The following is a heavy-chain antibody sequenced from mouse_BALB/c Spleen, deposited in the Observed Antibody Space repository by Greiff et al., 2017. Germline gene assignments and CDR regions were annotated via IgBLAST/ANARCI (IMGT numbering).Heavy chain of an antibody. D-gene: IGHD1-2*01. CDR3: ARWDYGFFAY. V-gene: IGHV3-2*02. CDR2: ISYSGST. CDR1: GYSITSDYA. J-gene: IGHJ3*01. Sequence: VQLQQSGPGLVKPSQSLSLTCTVTGYSITSDYAWNWIRQFPGNKLEWMGYISYSGSTSYNPSLKSRISITRDTSKNQFFLQLNSVTTEDTATYYCARWDYGFFAYWGQGTLVTVSA.